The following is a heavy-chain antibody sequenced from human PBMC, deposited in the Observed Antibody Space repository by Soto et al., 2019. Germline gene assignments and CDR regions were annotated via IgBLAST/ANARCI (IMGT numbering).Heavy chain of an antibody. CDR2: ISYDGDTQ. CDR1: EFDFSNFA. V-gene: IGHV3-30-3*01. D-gene: IGHD3-16*01. J-gene: IGHJ5*02. CDR3: VRGKWSFALRSPFDP. Sequence: QVQLEESGGGVVQPGRSLRLSCAASEFDFSNFAMHWVRQAPGKGLEWMAVISYDGDTQYYADSAKGRFTISRDNSKNTLYLHMNSLTTDDTAVYYCVRGKWSFALRSPFDPWGQGTLVSVAS.